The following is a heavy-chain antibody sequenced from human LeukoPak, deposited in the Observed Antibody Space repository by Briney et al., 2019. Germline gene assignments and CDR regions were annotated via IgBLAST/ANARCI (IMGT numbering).Heavy chain of an antibody. CDR3: ARGPNHYYYMDF. CDR1: GYTFTGYY. Sequence: ASVKVSCKASGYTFTGYYMHWVRQAPGQGLEWMGWINPDGDVTKSAQKFQGRVTMTTDKSINTVFMELSGLTSDDTALYYCARGPNHYYYMDFWGKGTTVSVSS. CDR2: INPDGDVT. J-gene: IGHJ6*03. D-gene: IGHD2-8*01. V-gene: IGHV1-2*02.